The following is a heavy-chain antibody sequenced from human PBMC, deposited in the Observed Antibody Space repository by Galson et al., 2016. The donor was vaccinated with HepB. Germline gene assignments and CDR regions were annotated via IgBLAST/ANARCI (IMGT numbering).Heavy chain of an antibody. J-gene: IGHJ6*03. V-gene: IGHV3-49*04. CDR3: SRAAEPNYYYYYMDV. CDR1: GFSVSRNY. Sequence: SLRLSCAASGFSVSRNYMTWVRQAPGKGLEWVGFIRGTAFGGTTEYAASVKGRFTISRDDSRSVAYLQMNSLKTEDTAMYYCSRAAEPNYYYYYMDVWGKGATVTVSS. CDR2: IRGTAFGGTT. D-gene: IGHD1-14*01.